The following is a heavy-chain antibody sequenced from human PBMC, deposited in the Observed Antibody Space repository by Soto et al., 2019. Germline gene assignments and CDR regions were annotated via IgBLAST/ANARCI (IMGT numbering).Heavy chain of an antibody. D-gene: IGHD2-2*01. J-gene: IGHJ6*03. V-gene: IGHV4-34*01. CDR1: GGSFSGYY. Sequence: SETLSLTCAVYGGSFSGYYWSWIRQPPGKGLEWIGEINHSGSTNYNPSLKSRVTISVDTSKNQFSLKLSSVTAADTAVYYCARGPKRSRYPFYYYMDVWGKGTTVTVSS. CDR2: INHSGST. CDR3: ARGPKRSRYPFYYYMDV.